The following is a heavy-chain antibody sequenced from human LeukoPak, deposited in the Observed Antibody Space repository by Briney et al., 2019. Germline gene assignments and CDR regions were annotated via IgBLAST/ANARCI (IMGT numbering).Heavy chain of an antibody. CDR2: ISYEGSNK. Sequence: GRSLRLSCAASGFTFGSYGMHWVRQAPGKGLEWVAVISYEGSNKCYADSVKGRFTISRDNSKNTLFLQMNSLRAEDTAVYHCAKHSQWLGHLDYWGQGTLVTVSS. CDR3: AKHSQWLGHLDY. D-gene: IGHD6-19*01. J-gene: IGHJ4*02. V-gene: IGHV3-30*18. CDR1: GFTFGSYG.